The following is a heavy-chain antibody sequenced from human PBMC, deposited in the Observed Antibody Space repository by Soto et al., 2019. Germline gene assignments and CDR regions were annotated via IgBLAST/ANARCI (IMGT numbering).Heavy chain of an antibody. J-gene: IGHJ4*02. Sequence: QVQLVQSGAEVREPGASVKVSCKASGYSFTGLDINWVRQTTGQGLAWMGWMQPSSGRTGYAQKFQGRVTMTRDTSINPAYMELSSLTSDDAAFYYCARGVTAGVDYWGQGTLVTVSS. CDR1: GYSFTGLD. CDR2: MQPSSGRT. D-gene: IGHD1-26*01. CDR3: ARGVTAGVDY. V-gene: IGHV1-8*01.